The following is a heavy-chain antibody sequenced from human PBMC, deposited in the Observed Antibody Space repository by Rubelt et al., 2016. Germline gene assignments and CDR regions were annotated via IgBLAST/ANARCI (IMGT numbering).Heavy chain of an antibody. CDR2: IYHSGGT. CDR1: GYSISSGYY. D-gene: IGHD3-22*01. Sequence: QVQLQESGPGLVKPSETLSLTCTVSGYSISSGYYWGWIRQPPGKVLEWIGSIYHSGGTYYNPSLKSRVTISVETSKSQFSLKLSSVTAADTAVYYWASFYDSSGYYYFDYWGQGTLVTVSS. V-gene: IGHV4-38-2*02. J-gene: IGHJ4*02. CDR3: ASFYDSSGYYYFDY.